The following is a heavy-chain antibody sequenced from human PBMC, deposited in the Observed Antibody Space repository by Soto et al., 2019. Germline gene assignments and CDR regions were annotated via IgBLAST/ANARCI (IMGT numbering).Heavy chain of an antibody. CDR3: ARTPSGYEWKGKNFDY. D-gene: IGHD5-12*01. Sequence: SETLSLTCAVYGGSFSGYYWSWIRQPPGKGLEWIGEINHSGSTNYNPSLKSRVTISVDTSKNQFSLKLSSVTAADTAVYYCARTPSGYEWKGKNFDYWGQGTLVTVSS. J-gene: IGHJ4*02. CDR2: INHSGST. V-gene: IGHV4-34*01. CDR1: GGSFSGYY.